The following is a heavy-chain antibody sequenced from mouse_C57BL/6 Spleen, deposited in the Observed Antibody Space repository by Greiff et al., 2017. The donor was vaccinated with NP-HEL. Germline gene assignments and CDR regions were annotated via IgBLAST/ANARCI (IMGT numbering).Heavy chain of an antibody. J-gene: IGHJ3*01. D-gene: IGHD1-1*01. CDR1: GFNIKDDY. CDR3: TPYGSSRAWFAY. Sequence: EVKLQESGAELVRPGASVKLSCTASGFNIKDDYMHWVKQRPEQGLEWIGWIDPENGDTEYASKFQGKATITADTSSNTAYLQLSSLTSEDTAVYYCTPYGSSRAWFAYWGQGTLVTVSA. CDR2: IDPENGDT. V-gene: IGHV14-4*01.